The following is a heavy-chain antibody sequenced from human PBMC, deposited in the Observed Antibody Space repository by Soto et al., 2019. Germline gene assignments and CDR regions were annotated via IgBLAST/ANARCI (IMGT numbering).Heavy chain of an antibody. Sequence: PGESLKISCKGSGYSFTSYWIGWVRQMPGKGLEWMGIIYPGDSDTRYSPSFQGQVTISADKSISPAYLQWSSLKASDTAMYYCARVPAAMGYYMDVWGKGTTVTVSS. D-gene: IGHD2-2*01. CDR1: GYSFTSYW. CDR2: IYPGDSDT. CDR3: ARVPAAMGYYMDV. V-gene: IGHV5-51*01. J-gene: IGHJ6*03.